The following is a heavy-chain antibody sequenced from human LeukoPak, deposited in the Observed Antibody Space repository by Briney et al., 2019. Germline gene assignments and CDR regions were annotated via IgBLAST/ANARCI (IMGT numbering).Heavy chain of an antibody. J-gene: IGHJ4*02. CDR2: MNSDGRTT. CDR3: ATGGRYYLDN. V-gene: IGHV3-74*01. Sequence: GGSLRLSCAASGFTFGTYLMHWVRQAPGKGLVWVSRMNSDGRTTNYADSAKGRFTISRDNARSTLYLQMNSLRVDDTAVYYCATGGRYYLDNWGQGTLVTVSS. CDR1: GFTFGTYL.